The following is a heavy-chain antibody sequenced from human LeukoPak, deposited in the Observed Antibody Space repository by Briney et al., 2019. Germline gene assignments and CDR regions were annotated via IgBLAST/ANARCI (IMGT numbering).Heavy chain of an antibody. CDR2: ISGSGVST. D-gene: IGHD2/OR15-2a*01. Sequence: AGSLKLSCAASGFTFSSYGMSWVRQAPGKGLEWVSSISGSGVSTYYADSVKGRFTVSRDNSKNTLYLQMNSLRAEDTAVYYCAKGPLLWDWGQGTLVTVSS. CDR3: AKGPLLWD. CDR1: GFTFSSYG. V-gene: IGHV3-23*01. J-gene: IGHJ4*02.